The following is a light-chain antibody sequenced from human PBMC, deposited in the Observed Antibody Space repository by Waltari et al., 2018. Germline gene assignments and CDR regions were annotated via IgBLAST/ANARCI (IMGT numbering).Light chain of an antibody. V-gene: IGKV1-5*03. CDR1: QSVSKW. J-gene: IGKJ1*01. Sequence: DLEMTQSPSNVSASVGDRDIITCRASQSVSKWVAWYHFKGGKAPKVLISAASSIESGVPSRFGGGGSGSDFALTIAGLQPEDSATYYCQQYKTFPRTFGPGTRVEIK. CDR2: AAS. CDR3: QQYKTFPRT.